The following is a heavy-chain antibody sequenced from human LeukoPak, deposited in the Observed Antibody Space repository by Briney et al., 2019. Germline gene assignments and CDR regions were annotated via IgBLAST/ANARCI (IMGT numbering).Heavy chain of an antibody. J-gene: IGHJ5*02. CDR3: AREGYYYGSGP. CDR2: INHSGST. D-gene: IGHD3-10*01. Sequence: KASETLSLTCAVYGGSFSGYYWSWIRQPPGKGLEWIGEINHSGSTNYNPSLKSRVTISVDTSKNQFSLKLSSVTAADTAVYYCAREGYYYGSGPWGQGTLVTVSS. CDR1: GGSFSGYY. V-gene: IGHV4-34*01.